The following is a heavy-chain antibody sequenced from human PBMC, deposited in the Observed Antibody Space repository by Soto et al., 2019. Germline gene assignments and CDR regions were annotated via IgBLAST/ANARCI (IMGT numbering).Heavy chain of an antibody. CDR3: AKIGSSSGYYYSFGLVYY. J-gene: IGHJ4*02. Sequence: PGESLKISCAASGFTFSSYAMSWVRQAPGKGLEWASAISGSGGSTYYADSVKGRFTISRDNSKNTLYLQMNSLRAEDTAVYYYAKIGSSSGYYYSFGLVYYWGQGTLVTVSS. CDR1: GFTFSSYA. V-gene: IGHV3-23*01. D-gene: IGHD3-22*01. CDR2: ISGSGGST.